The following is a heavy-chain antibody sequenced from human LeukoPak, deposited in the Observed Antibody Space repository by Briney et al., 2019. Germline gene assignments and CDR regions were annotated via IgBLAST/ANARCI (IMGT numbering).Heavy chain of an antibody. CDR2: IWYDGSNE. J-gene: IGHJ4*02. CDR1: GFTFSSYG. Sequence: GRSLRLSCAASGFTFSSYGMHWVRQAPGKGLEWVAVIWYDGSNEYYADSVKGRFTISRDNSKNTLYLQKNSLRAEDTAVYYCAKDIGAAGTDFWGQEPWSPSPQ. CDR3: AKDIGAAGTDF. D-gene: IGHD6-13*01. V-gene: IGHV3-33*06.